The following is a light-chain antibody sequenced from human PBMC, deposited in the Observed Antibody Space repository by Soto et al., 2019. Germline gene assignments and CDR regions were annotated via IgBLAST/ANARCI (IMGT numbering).Light chain of an antibody. V-gene: IGLV1-51*01. CDR1: SSNIGNNY. CDR3: ATCDSSLSAGWV. CDR2: DNN. J-gene: IGLJ3*02. Sequence: QSVLTQPPSVSAAPGQKVTISCSGSSSNIGNNYVSWYQQLPGTAPKLLIYDNNKRPSGIPDRFSGSKSGTSATLGITGLQTGDEADYYCATCDSSLSAGWVFGGGTKLTVL.